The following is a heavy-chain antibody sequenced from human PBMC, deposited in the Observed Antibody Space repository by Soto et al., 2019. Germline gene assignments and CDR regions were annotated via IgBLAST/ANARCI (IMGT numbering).Heavy chain of an antibody. V-gene: IGHV3-30*16. J-gene: IGHJ4*02. CDR1: GLTFTTYA. Sequence: QVQLVDFGEAGVNPGGSLGPPWAAPGLTFTTYAMHGVRQAQGRGLGWVAFISFDGSNKYYADSVKGRFTISRDNSKNTLYLQMNSLRAEDTAVYYCARDAVPSYFDYWGQGTLVTVSS. CDR2: ISFDGSNK. CDR3: ARDAVPSYFDY.